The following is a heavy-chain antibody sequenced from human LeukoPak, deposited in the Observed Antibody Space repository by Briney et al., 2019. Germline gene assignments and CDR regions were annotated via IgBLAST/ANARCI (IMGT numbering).Heavy chain of an antibody. CDR3: ARESWNANRYFDD. J-gene: IGHJ4*02. Sequence: GGSLRLSCAASGFTVSSNYMSWLRQAPGKGLEGVSVIYSGGSTYYADSVKGRFTISRDNSKNTLCLQMNSLRAEDTAVYYCARESWNANRYFDDWGQGTLVTVSS. D-gene: IGHD1-1*01. CDR2: IYSGGST. CDR1: GFTVSSNY. V-gene: IGHV3-66*02.